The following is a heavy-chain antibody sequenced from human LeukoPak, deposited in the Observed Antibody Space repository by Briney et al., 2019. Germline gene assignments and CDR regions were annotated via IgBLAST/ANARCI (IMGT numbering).Heavy chain of an antibody. CDR3: ARQLERRYYYYMDV. CDR1: GYTLTELS. D-gene: IGHD1-1*01. CDR2: FDPEDGET. Sequence: ASVKVSCKVSGYTLTELSMHWVRQAPGRGLEWMGGFDPEDGETIYAQKFQGRVTMTEDTSTDTAYMELSSLRSEDTAVYYCARQLERRYYYYMDVWGKGTTVTVSS. J-gene: IGHJ6*03. V-gene: IGHV1-24*01.